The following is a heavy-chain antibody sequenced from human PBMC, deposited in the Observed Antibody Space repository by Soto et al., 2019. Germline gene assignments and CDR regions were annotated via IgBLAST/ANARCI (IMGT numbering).Heavy chain of an antibody. CDR2: ISYDGSNK. CDR1: GFTFSSYA. Sequence: GGSLRLSCAASGFTFSSYAMHWVRQAPGKGLEWVAVISYDGSNKYYADSVKGRFTISRDNSKNTLYLQMNSLRAEDTAVYYCARDGEWIGSCFDYWGQGTLVTVSS. D-gene: IGHD6-13*01. V-gene: IGHV3-30-3*01. CDR3: ARDGEWIGSCFDY. J-gene: IGHJ4*02.